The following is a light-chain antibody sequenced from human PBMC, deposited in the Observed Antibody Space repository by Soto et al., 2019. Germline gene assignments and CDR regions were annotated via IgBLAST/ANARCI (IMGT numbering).Light chain of an antibody. V-gene: IGLV4-60*03. CDR3: ETWDRNTRV. CDR1: SGHSSYI. J-gene: IGLJ3*02. CDR2: LEGSGNY. Sequence: QAVVTQSSSVSASLGSSVKLTCTLSSGHSSYIIAWHQQQPGKAPRYLMKLEGSGNYNKGSGIPDRFSGSSSGADRYLTISNLQSEDEADYYCETWDRNTRVFGGGTKVTVL.